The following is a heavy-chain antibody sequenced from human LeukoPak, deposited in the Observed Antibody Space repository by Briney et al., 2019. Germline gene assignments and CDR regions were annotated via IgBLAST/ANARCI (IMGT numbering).Heavy chain of an antibody. D-gene: IGHD3-3*01. CDR2: IYTSGST. Sequence: SETLSLTCTVSGGSISSYYWSWIRQPPGKGLEWIGYIYTSGSTNYNPYLKSRVTISVDTSKNQFSLKLSSVTAADTAVYYCARHRHDFWSGYYYMDVWGKGTTVTVSS. CDR1: GGSISSYY. V-gene: IGHV4-4*09. J-gene: IGHJ6*03. CDR3: ARHRHDFWSGYYYMDV.